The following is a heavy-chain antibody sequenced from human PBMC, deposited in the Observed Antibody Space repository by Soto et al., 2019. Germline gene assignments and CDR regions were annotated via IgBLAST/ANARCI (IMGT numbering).Heavy chain of an antibody. CDR1: DGSISVYY. J-gene: IGHJ4*02. D-gene: IGHD1-26*01. V-gene: IGHV4-59*01. Sequence: ETLSLACTLDDGSISVYYWSWIRQSPRQGLEWIGYVYDNGRPYYSPSLKSRVTISADTSKNQISLKLTSATAADTAVYYCARGVGSSPPRYWGRGTLVTVSS. CDR2: VYDNGRP. CDR3: ARGVGSSPPRY.